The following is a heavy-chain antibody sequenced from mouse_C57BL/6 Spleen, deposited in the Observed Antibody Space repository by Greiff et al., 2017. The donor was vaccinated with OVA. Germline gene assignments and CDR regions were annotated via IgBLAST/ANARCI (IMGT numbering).Heavy chain of an antibody. Sequence: QVQLQQSGAELARPGASVKLSCKASGYTFTSYGISWVKQRTGQGLEWIGEIYPRSGNTYYNEKFKGKATLTADKSSSTAYMQLSSLTSEDSAVYYCARGYDYDNFDYWGQGTTLTVSS. CDR1: GYTFTSYG. J-gene: IGHJ2*01. V-gene: IGHV1-81*01. D-gene: IGHD2-4*01. CDR3: ARGYDYDNFDY. CDR2: IYPRSGNT.